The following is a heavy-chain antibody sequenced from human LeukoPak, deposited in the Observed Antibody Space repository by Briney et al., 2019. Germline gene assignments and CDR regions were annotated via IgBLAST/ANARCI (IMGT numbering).Heavy chain of an antibody. J-gene: IGHJ4*02. D-gene: IGHD3-16*01. CDR2: IYYTGST. CDR3: ARHRYGDVCYFDL. CDR1: GDSIGSYY. Sequence: PSETLSLTCTVSGDSIGSYYWSWIRQPPGKGLEWIGYIYYTGSTNYNPSLKSRVTISVDTSKNQFSLRVKSVTAADTAVYYCARHRYGDVCYFDLWGPGTLVTVSS. V-gene: IGHV4-59*08.